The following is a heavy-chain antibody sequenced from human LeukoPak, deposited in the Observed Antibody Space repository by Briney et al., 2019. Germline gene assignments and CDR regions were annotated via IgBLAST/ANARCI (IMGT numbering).Heavy chain of an antibody. D-gene: IGHD6-19*01. CDR3: ARGGIAVAGTFDYYYYYMDV. CDR1: AYTFTGYY. J-gene: IGHJ6*03. V-gene: IGHV1-2*06. CDR2: INPNSGGT. Sequence: ASVKVSCKASAYTFTGYYMHWVRQAPGQGLEWMGRINPNSGGTNYAQKFQGRVTMTRDTSISTAYMELSRLRSDDTAVYYCARGGIAVAGTFDYYYYYMDVWGIGTTVTVSS.